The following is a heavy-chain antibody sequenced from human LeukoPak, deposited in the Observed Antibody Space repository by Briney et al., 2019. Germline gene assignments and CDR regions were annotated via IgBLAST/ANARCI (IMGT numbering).Heavy chain of an antibody. D-gene: IGHD6-13*01. CDR3: ARVRESSSSQIDRFGY. J-gene: IGHJ4*02. CDR2: IKQDGSEK. V-gene: IGHV3-7*01. Sequence: GGSLRLSCAASGFTFSSYWMSWVRQAPGKGLEWVANIKQDGSEKYYVDSVKGRFTISRDNAKNSLYLQMNSLRAEDTAVYYCARVRESSSSQIDRFGYWGQGTLVTVSS. CDR1: GFTFSSYW.